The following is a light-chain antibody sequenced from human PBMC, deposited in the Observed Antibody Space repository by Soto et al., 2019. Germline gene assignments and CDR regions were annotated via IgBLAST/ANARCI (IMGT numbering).Light chain of an antibody. J-gene: IGLJ1*01. CDR2: DSN. CDR1: SSEHRPYY. CDR3: GVWDSSLRTYV. Sequence: QTVLPPPPPVSAAPGETVTFSRSGSSSEHRPYYVSWFQQLPGTAPKLLIYDSNKRPSGIPDRFSGSKSGTSATLGITGLQAGDEADYYCGVWDSSLRTYVFGAGTKVTVL. V-gene: IGLV1-51*01.